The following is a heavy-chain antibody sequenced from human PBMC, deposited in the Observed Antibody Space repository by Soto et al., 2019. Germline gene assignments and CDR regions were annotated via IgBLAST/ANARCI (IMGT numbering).Heavy chain of an antibody. D-gene: IGHD4-17*01. CDR1: GFTVNGNY. CDR3: ARNNYGGNIYFDY. CDR2: IYSGGNT. J-gene: IGHJ4*02. V-gene: IGHV3-53*02. Sequence: EVQLVETGGGLIQPGGSLRLSCAASGFTVNGNYMSWVRQAPGKGLEWVSVIYSGGNTYYADSVKGRFTISRDNSKNTLYLQMNSLRAEDTAVYYCARNNYGGNIYFDYWGQGTLVTVSS.